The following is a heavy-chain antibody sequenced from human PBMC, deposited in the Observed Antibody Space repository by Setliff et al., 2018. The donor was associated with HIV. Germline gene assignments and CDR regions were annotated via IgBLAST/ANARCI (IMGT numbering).Heavy chain of an antibody. Sequence: SVKVSCKASGGTFSSYAISWVRQAPGQGLEWMGGIIPILGIANYAQKFQDRVTITADKSTSTAYMELSSLRSEDTAVYYCASRPLKMDTAMVLAYWGQGTLVTVSS. CDR3: ASRPLKMDTAMVLAY. J-gene: IGHJ4*02. D-gene: IGHD5-18*01. CDR2: IIPILGIA. CDR1: GGTFSSYA. V-gene: IGHV1-69*10.